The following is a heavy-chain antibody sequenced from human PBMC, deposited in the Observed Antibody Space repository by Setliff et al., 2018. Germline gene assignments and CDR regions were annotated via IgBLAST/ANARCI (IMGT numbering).Heavy chain of an antibody. D-gene: IGHD6-13*01. Sequence: SETLSLTCTVSGGSISSSSYYWGWIRQPPGKGLEWIGSIYYSGSTYYNPSLKSRVTISVDTSKNQFSLKLSSVTAADTAVYYCARHGRLGSSWYGGSGYYYYYMDVWG. CDR2: IYYSGST. CDR1: GGSISSSSYY. V-gene: IGHV4-39*01. CDR3: ARHGRLGSSWYGGSGYYYYYMDV. J-gene: IGHJ6*03.